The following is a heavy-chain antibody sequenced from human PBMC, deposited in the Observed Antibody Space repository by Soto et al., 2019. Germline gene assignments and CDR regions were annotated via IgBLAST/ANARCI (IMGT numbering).Heavy chain of an antibody. J-gene: IGHJ6*02. V-gene: IGHV1-18*01. Sequence: QVQLVQSGAELQTPGASVKVSCKASGYTFTNYGISWVRQAPGQGLEWMGWINTYHGNTKYAQKLQGRVTMTQDTSTSTAYMELTSLRSDDTAVYYCARSPGYSASWGYFYYGMKIWGQGTTVIVSS. CDR3: ARSPGYSASWGYFYYGMKI. CDR2: INTYHGNT. D-gene: IGHD6-13*01. CDR1: GYTFTNYG.